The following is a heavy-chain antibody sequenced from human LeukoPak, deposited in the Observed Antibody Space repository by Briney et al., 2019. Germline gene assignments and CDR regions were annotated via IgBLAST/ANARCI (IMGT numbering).Heavy chain of an antibody. J-gene: IGHJ5*02. Sequence: ASVKVSCKASGGTFISYAISWVRQAPGQGLEWMGGIIPIVGTANYAQKFQGRVTITADESRSTAYMELSSLRSEDTAVYYCARAGAVPAGYNWFDPWGQGTLVTVSS. CDR3: ARAGAVPAGYNWFDP. V-gene: IGHV1-69*13. CDR2: IIPIVGTA. D-gene: IGHD2-2*01. CDR1: GGTFISYA.